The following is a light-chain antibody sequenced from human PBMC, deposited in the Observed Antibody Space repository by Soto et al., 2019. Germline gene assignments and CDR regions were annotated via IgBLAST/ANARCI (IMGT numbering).Light chain of an antibody. CDR1: QSVLYSSNNKNY. CDR3: QQYCSSPLR. J-gene: IGKJ4*01. CDR2: WAS. V-gene: IGKV4-1*01. Sequence: DSVMTQSPDSLAVSLGERATINCKSSQSVLYSSNNKNYLAWYQQKPGQPPKLLIYWASTRESRVPERFSGSASATDFTLGIRRQRAEHVEVYYCQQYCSSPLRFGGGNLVEMK.